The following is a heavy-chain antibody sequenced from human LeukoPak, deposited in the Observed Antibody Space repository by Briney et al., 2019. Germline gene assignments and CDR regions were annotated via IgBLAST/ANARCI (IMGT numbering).Heavy chain of an antibody. CDR1: GFTFSKYG. J-gene: IGHJ4*02. V-gene: IGHV3-33*01. CDR2: IWYDGSNK. CDR3: ARAGIGIGLDY. D-gene: IGHD2-21*01. Sequence: GGSLRLSCAASGFTFSKYGMNWVRQAPGKGLEWVAIIWYDGSNKYFAESVMGRFTISKDNSKNTVYLQMNSLRIEDTAVYHCARAGIGIGLDYWGPGTQVTVSS.